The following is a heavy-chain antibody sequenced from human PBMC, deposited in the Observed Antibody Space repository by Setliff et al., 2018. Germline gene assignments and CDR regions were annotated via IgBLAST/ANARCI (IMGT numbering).Heavy chain of an antibody. CDR2: IYHSGST. J-gene: IGHJ5*02. Sequence: SETLSLTCTVSGGSISSSHWWSWVRQPPGKGLEWIGEIYHSGSTNYNPSLKSRVTISIYKSKNQLSLDLTSVTSADTAVYYCARNWHWGFDPWGRGALVTVSS. V-gene: IGHV4-4*02. CDR1: GGSISSSHW. CDR3: ARNWHWGFDP. D-gene: IGHD1-7*01.